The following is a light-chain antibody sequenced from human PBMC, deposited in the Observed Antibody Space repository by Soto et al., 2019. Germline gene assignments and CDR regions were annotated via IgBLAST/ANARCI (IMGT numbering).Light chain of an antibody. CDR1: QSISSW. CDR3: QQYNSYPGP. V-gene: IGKV1-5*01. J-gene: IGKJ1*01. CDR2: DAS. Sequence: DIQMTQSPSTLSASVGDRVTITCRASQSISSWLAWYQQKPGKAPKLLIYDASSLESGVPSRFSGSGSGTEFTLTISSLRPDDFAPYYCQQYNSYPGPFGQGTKVEIK.